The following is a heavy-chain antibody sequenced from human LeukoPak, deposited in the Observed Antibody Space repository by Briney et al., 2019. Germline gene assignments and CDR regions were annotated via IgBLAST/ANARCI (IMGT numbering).Heavy chain of an antibody. V-gene: IGHV3-23*01. Sequence: GRSLRLSCAASGFTFSSYAMSWVRQAPGKGLEWVSAISGSGGSTYYADSVKGRFTISRDNAKNTLSLQMDSLGTEDTAVYYCARELGVGVIGDAFDMWGQGTMVTVSS. CDR1: GFTFSSYA. CDR3: ARELGVGVIGDAFDM. D-gene: IGHD3-22*01. CDR2: ISGSGGST. J-gene: IGHJ3*02.